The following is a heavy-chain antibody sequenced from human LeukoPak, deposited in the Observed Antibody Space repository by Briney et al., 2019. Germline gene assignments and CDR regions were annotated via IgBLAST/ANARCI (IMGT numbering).Heavy chain of an antibody. V-gene: IGHV4-34*01. D-gene: IGHD3-22*01. CDR3: ARVHSSGYYFAY. CDR1: GGSFSGYY. J-gene: IGHJ4*02. Sequence: PSGTLSLTCAVYGGSFSGYYWSWIRQPPGKGLEWIGEIDHSGSTNYNPSLKSRVTISVDTSKNQFSLKLSSVTAADTAVYYCARVHSSGYYFAYWGQGTLVTVSS. CDR2: IDHSGST.